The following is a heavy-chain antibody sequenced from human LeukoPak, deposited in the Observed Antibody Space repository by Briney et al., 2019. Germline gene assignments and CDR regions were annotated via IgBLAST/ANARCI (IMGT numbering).Heavy chain of an antibody. D-gene: IGHD6-19*01. Sequence: SETLSLTCTVSGGSINSGSYYWNWIRQPAGKGLEWIGRFYISEGTKYNPSLKSRVTISVDTSKNQFSLRLSSVTAADTAVYYCATSSGQQWLVRFDYWGQGTLVTVSS. CDR3: ATSSGQQWLVRFDY. J-gene: IGHJ4*02. CDR1: GGSINSGSYY. CDR2: FYISEGT. V-gene: IGHV4-61*02.